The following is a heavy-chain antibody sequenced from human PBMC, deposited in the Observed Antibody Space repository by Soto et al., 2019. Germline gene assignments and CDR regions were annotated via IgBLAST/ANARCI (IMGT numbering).Heavy chain of an antibody. V-gene: IGHV3-23*01. D-gene: IGHD2-15*01. J-gene: IGHJ4*02. CDR1: GFTFSSYA. CDR3: AKAPSPRCSGFVCYPLDS. Sequence: PVGSLRLSCVASGFTFSSYAMTWVRQTPGKGLETISLITGDAGGSYYADSVKGRFTISRDNSKNTLYLQMNSLRAEDTAVYYCAKAPSPRCSGFVCYPLDSWGQGTQVTVSS. CDR2: ITGDAGGS.